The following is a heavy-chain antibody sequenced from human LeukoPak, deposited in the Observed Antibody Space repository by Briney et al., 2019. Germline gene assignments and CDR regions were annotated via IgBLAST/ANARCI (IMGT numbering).Heavy chain of an antibody. CDR2: IKSKTDGGTT. V-gene: IGHV3-15*05. CDR3: AKGPTYGDYSYYFDY. CDR1: GVTFTNSW. Sequence: GGSLRLSCAASGVTFTNSWMSWVRQAPGKGLEWVGHIKSKTDGGTTDYAAPVKGRFTISRDDSKNTLFLQMNSLRAEDTALYYCAKGPTYGDYSYYFDYWGQGTLVTVSS. J-gene: IGHJ4*02. D-gene: IGHD4-17*01.